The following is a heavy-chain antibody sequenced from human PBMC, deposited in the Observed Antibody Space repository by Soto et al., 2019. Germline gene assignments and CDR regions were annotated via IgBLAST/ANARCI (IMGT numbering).Heavy chain of an antibody. CDR3: ARDLGDRDAFDI. CDR1: RFTFSSYA. Sequence: GGSLRLSCAASRFTFSSYAMHWVRQAPGKGLEWVSVISPDGSDTFYAESVKGRFTISRDNSKNSLYLQVNNLRAEDTALYYCARDLGDRDAFDIWGQGTMVTVSS. V-gene: IGHV3-30*04. CDR2: ISPDGSDT. J-gene: IGHJ3*02. D-gene: IGHD2-21*02.